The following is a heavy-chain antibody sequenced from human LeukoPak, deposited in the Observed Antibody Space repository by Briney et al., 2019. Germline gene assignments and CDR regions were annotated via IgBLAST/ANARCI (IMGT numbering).Heavy chain of an antibody. CDR1: GFSLSTTGVG. CDR2: IYWDADK. V-gene: IGHV2-5*02. D-gene: IGHD4-23*01. J-gene: IGHJ4*02. CDR3: AYTSTVVTPFDS. Sequence: SGPTLVKPTQTLKLTCTFSGFSLSTTGVGVGWIRQPPGKALEWLALIYWDADKRYNSSLKRRLTIIKDTSKNQVVLTLTDLDPLDTATYYCAYTSTVVTPFDSGGKGILVTVSS.